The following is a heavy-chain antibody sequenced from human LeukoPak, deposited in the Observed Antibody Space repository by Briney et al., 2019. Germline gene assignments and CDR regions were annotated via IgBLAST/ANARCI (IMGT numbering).Heavy chain of an antibody. V-gene: IGHV3-48*01. CDR3: ARGSTYYDSSGQVPFDY. CDR1: GFTFSTYS. J-gene: IGHJ4*02. CDR2: ISSSSSTI. Sequence: HPGGSLRPSCAASGFTFSTYSMNWVRQAPGKGLEWVSYISSSSSTIYYADSVKGRFTISRDNAKNSLYLQMNSLRAEDTAVYYCARGSTYYDSSGQVPFDYWGQGTLVTVSS. D-gene: IGHD3-22*01.